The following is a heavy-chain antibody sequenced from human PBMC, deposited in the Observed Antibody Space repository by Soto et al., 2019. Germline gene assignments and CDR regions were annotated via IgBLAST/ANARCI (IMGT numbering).Heavy chain of an antibody. D-gene: IGHD2-15*01. CDR2: IIPIFGTA. Sequence: QVQLVQSGAEVKKPGSSVKVSCKASGGTFSSYAISWVRQAPGQGREWMGGIIPIFGTANYAQKFQGRVTISAVKATSTTYMGLSSLRSEDSAVYYCAIGPTSIVLLVAATPVGSYFDYCCPGTLVTVSS. CDR3: AIGPTSIVLLVAATPVGSYFDY. J-gene: IGHJ4*01. CDR1: GGTFSSYA. V-gene: IGHV1-69*06.